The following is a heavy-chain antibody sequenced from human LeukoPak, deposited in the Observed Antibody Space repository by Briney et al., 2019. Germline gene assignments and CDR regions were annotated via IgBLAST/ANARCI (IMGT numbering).Heavy chain of an antibody. J-gene: IGHJ3*02. CDR2: VYYSGST. CDR1: GGSIRSSSYY. D-gene: IGHD3-9*01. Sequence: SETLSLTCTVSGGSIRSSSYYWGWIRQPPGKGLEWLGSVYYSGSTYYNPSLKSRVTMSVDTSKNQFSLKLSSVTAADTAVYYCARHEGGYDILTGYFTHGFDIWGQGTMVTVSS. CDR3: ARHEGGYDILTGYFTHGFDI. V-gene: IGHV4-39*01.